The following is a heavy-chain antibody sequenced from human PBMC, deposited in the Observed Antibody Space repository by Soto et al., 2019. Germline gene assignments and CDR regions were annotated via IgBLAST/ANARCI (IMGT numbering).Heavy chain of an antibody. CDR3: ARSHYFNWFDP. J-gene: IGHJ5*02. CDR2: IYYSGST. D-gene: IGHD3-10*01. Sequence: PSETLSLTCTVSGGSISSYYWSWIRQPPGKGLEWIGYIYYSGSTNYNPSLKSRVTISVDTSKNQFSLKLSSVTAADTAVYYCARSHYFNWFDPWGQGTLVTVS. CDR1: GGSISSYY. V-gene: IGHV4-59*01.